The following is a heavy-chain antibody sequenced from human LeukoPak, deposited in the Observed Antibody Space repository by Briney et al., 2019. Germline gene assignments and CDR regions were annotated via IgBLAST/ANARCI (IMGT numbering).Heavy chain of an antibody. CDR2: ISYDGTNK. D-gene: IGHD1-14*01. CDR1: GFTFSYYA. V-gene: IGHV3-30*04. Sequence: GGSLRLSCAASGFTFSYYAMHWVRQAPGKGLEWVAIISYDGTNKYYADSVKGRFSISRDNSKNTLYLQMNSLRAEDTAVYYCARDTLPGVFDYWGQGTLVTVSS. CDR3: ARDTLPGVFDY. J-gene: IGHJ4*02.